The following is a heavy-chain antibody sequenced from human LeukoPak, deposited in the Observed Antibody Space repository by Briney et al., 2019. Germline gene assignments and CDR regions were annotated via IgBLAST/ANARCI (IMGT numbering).Heavy chain of an antibody. Sequence: PGESLKISCKGSGYSFTSYWIGWVRQMPGKGLEWTGIIHPGDSDTRYSPSFQGQVTISADKSISTACLQWSSLKASDTAMYYCARHESADNYFDYWGQGTLVTVSS. CDR3: ARHESADNYFDY. D-gene: IGHD3-22*01. V-gene: IGHV5-51*01. CDR2: IHPGDSDT. J-gene: IGHJ4*02. CDR1: GYSFTSYW.